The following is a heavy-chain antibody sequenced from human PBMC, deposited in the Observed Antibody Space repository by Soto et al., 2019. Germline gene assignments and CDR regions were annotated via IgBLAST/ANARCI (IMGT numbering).Heavy chain of an antibody. Sequence: SGPTLVNPTQTLTLTCSFSGFSLSTSGMRVIWIRQPPGMALECLARIDWDDDKFYSSSLETRLTISKDTSKNQVVLTMTNMDPVDTATYYCAHRRDQSWYKYNFFDSWGQGTLVTVSS. D-gene: IGHD1-20*01. CDR2: IDWDDDK. V-gene: IGHV2-70*12. J-gene: IGHJ5*01. CDR3: AHRRDQSWYKYNFFDS. CDR1: GFSLSTSGMR.